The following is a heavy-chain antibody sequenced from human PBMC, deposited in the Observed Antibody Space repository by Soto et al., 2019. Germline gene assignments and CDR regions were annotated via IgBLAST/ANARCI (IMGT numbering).Heavy chain of an antibody. CDR2: ISGSGGST. Sequence: PGGSLRLSCAASGFTFSSYAMSWVRQAPGKGLEWVSAISGSGGSTYYADSVKGRFTISRDNSKNTLYLQMNSLRAEDTAVYYCAKVRYYYDSSGYYYFDYWGQGTLVTSPQ. D-gene: IGHD3-22*01. V-gene: IGHV3-23*01. CDR1: GFTFSSYA. CDR3: AKVRYYYDSSGYYYFDY. J-gene: IGHJ4*02.